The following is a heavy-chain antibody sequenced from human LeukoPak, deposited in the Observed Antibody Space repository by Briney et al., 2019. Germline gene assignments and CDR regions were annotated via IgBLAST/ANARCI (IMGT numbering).Heavy chain of an antibody. CDR3: ARATGTTNSYYYYCMDV. Sequence: SETLSLTCTVSGGSISSHYWSWIRQPPGKGLEWIGYIYYSGSTNYNPSLKSRVTISVDTSKNQFSLKLSSVTAADTAVYYCARATGTTNSYYYYCMDVWGKGTTVTVSS. CDR1: GGSISSHY. D-gene: IGHD1-7*01. CDR2: IYYSGST. V-gene: IGHV4-59*11. J-gene: IGHJ6*03.